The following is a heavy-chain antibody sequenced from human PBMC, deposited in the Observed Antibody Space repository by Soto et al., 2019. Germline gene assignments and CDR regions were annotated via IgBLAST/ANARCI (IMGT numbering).Heavy chain of an antibody. J-gene: IGHJ6*03. Sequence: APVKVSCKASGYTFTSYDINWVRQATGQGLEWMGWVNPNSGNTGYAQKFQGRVTMTRNTSISTAYMELSSLRSEDTAVYYCARGHSVRITMVRGVIVHYYYYYMDVWGKGTTVTVSS. D-gene: IGHD3-10*01. CDR3: ARGHSVRITMVRGVIVHYYYYYMDV. CDR2: VNPNSGNT. CDR1: GYTFTSYD. V-gene: IGHV1-8*01.